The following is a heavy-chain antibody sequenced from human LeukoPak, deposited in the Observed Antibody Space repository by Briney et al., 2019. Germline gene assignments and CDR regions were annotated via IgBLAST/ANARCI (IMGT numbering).Heavy chain of an antibody. J-gene: IGHJ4*02. D-gene: IGHD3-3*01. CDR1: GYTFTSYD. V-gene: IGHV1-8*03. CDR3: ARGLRFLEWANDY. CDR2: MNPNSGNT. Sequence: ASVKVSCKASGYTFTSYDINWVRQATGQGLEWMGWMNPNSGNTGYAQKFQGGVTITRNTSISTAYMELSSLRSEDTAVYYCARGLRFLEWANDYWGQGTLVTVSS.